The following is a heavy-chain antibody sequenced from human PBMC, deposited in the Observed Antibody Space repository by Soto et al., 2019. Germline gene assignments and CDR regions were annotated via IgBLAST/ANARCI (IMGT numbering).Heavy chain of an antibody. CDR2: INPNSGGT. CDR1: GYTFTGYY. CDR3: ASYYYDSSGYYPAGY. V-gene: IGHV1-2*02. J-gene: IGHJ4*02. Sequence: KVSCKASGYTFTGYYMHWVRQAPGQGLEWMGWINPNSGGTDYAQKFQGRVTMTRDTSISTAYMELSRLRSEDTAVYYCASYYYDSSGYYPAGYWGQGTLVTVSS. D-gene: IGHD3-22*01.